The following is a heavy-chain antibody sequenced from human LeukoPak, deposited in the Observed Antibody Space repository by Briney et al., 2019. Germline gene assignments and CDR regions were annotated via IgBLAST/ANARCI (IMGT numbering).Heavy chain of an antibody. V-gene: IGHV1-2*02. D-gene: IGHD4-17*01. CDR2: INPNSGGT. CDR1: GYTFTGYY. Sequence: ASVKVSCKASGYTFTGYYMNWVRQAPGQGLEWMGWINPNSGGTNYAQKFQGRVTMTRDTSISTAYMELSRLRSDDTAVYYCARDRSAGTVTTSYWGQGTLVTVSS. J-gene: IGHJ4*02. CDR3: ARDRSAGTVTTSY.